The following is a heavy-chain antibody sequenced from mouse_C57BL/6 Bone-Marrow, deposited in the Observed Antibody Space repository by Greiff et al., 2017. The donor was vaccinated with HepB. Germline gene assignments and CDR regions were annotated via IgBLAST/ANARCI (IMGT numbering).Heavy chain of an antibody. Sequence: QVQLQQSGAELVKPGASVKMSCKASGYTFTSYWITWVKQRPGQGLEWIGDIYPGSGSTNYNEKFKGKATLTVDTSSSTAYMQLSSLTSEDSAVYYCARRGYYGILFAYWGQGPPVTVST. CDR2: IYPGSGST. J-gene: IGHJ3*01. CDR1: GYTFTSYW. D-gene: IGHD2-1*01. CDR3: ARRGYYGILFAY. V-gene: IGHV1-55*01.